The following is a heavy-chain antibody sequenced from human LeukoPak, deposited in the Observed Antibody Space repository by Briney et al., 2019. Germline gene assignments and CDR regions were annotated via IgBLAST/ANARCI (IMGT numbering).Heavy chain of an antibody. D-gene: IGHD3-10*01. CDR3: ATRSSYGSGSYLPP. V-gene: IGHV3-30*02. J-gene: IGHJ5*02. Sequence: GGSLRLSCAASGFTFSSYGMHWVRQAPGKGLEWVAFIRYDGSNKYYADSVKGRFTISRDNSKNTLYLQMNSLRAEDTAVYYCATRSSYGSGSYLPPWGQGTLVSVSS. CDR2: IRYDGSNK. CDR1: GFTFSSYG.